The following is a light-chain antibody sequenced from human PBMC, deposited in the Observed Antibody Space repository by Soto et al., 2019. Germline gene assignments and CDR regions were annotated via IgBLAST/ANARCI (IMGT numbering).Light chain of an antibody. CDR1: QNITVY. CDR3: QQRSNRPPR. J-gene: IGKJ1*01. CDR2: AAS. V-gene: IGKV3-11*01. Sequence: VLTQSQGTLSFAPGVIATLSCRASQNITVYLAWSRQKPGQAPRLLISAASNRATAIPARFSGSGSGTDFTLTISTLEPEDLPVHHCQQRSNRPPRFGPGTKVDIK.